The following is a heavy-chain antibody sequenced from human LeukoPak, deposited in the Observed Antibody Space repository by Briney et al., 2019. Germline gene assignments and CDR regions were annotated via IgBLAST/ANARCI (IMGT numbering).Heavy chain of an antibody. Sequence: SEILSLTCTVSGGSISSSFYYWAWIRQPPGKGLDWTGSIYYSGSTYYNPSLKSRVTISIDTSKNQFSLKLSSVTAADTAVYYCASVAGIYYSYYYMDVWGKGTTVTVSS. V-gene: IGHV4-39*01. CDR2: IYYSGST. J-gene: IGHJ6*03. D-gene: IGHD6-19*01. CDR3: ASVAGIYYSYYYMDV. CDR1: GGSISSSFYY.